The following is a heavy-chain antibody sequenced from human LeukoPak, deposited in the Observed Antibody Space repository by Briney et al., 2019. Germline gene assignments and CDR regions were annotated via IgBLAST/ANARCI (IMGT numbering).Heavy chain of an antibody. Sequence: KPSETLSLTCTVSGGSISSYYWSWIRQPAGKGLEWIGRIYTSGSTNYNPSLKNRVTMSVDTSKNQFSLKLSSVTAADTAVYYCARVDLWAAGAPGDYWGQGTLVTVSS. CDR2: IYTSGST. V-gene: IGHV4-4*07. CDR1: GGSISSYY. J-gene: IGHJ4*02. D-gene: IGHD3-3*01. CDR3: ARVDLWAAGAPGDY.